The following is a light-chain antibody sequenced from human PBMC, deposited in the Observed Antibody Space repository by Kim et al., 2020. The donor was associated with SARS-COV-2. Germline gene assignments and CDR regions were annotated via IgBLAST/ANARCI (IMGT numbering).Light chain of an antibody. CDR1: QSVTAHF. CDR2: DAS. Sequence: SPGDRATLSCRASQSVTAHFVAWYQHKAGQSPRLLIYDASTRATGIPDRFSGSVSGTDFTLTINGLDPEDFAVYYCEQYGSLPTFGQGTKVDIK. V-gene: IGKV3-20*01. J-gene: IGKJ1*01. CDR3: EQYGSLPT.